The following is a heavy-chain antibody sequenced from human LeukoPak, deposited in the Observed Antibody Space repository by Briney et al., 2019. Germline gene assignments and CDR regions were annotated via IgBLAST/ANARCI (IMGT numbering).Heavy chain of an antibody. V-gene: IGHV3-64D*06. J-gene: IGHJ4*02. Sequence: GGALRLSCSASGFVFSIYTMYWVRQAPGKGPEYVSTISGSGNGGSIYYADSVKGRFTISRDDSKSILYLQMNGLRSEDTAVYYCVKDFGRVRGTPDSWGQGTLVTVSS. CDR2: ISGSGNGGSI. CDR3: VKDFGRVRGTPDS. CDR1: GFVFSIYT. D-gene: IGHD3-16*01.